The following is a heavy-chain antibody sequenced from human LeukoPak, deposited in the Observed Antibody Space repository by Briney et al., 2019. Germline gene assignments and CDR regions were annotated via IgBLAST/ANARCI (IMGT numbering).Heavy chain of an antibody. CDR3: ARPRSYYSDSSGYHH. CDR1: GFTFSSYE. J-gene: IGHJ5*02. D-gene: IGHD3-22*01. V-gene: IGHV3-48*03. CDR2: ISSSGSTI. Sequence: GGSLRLSCAASGFTFSSYEMNWVRQAPGKGLEWISYISSSGSTIYYADSVKGRFTISRDNAKNSLYLQMNSLRAEDTAVYYCARPRSYYSDSSGYHHWGQGTLVTVSS.